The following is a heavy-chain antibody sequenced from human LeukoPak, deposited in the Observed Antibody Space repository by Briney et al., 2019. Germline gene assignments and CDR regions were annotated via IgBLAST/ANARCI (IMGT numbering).Heavy chain of an antibody. V-gene: IGHV4-4*07. Sequence: SETLSLTCTVSDVSVSTYNWAWIRQPARKGLECIGCIYFSGSTNDNPSLESRVVVSVDTSKNQVSLKLSCVTAAGTAIYDCARQRDDSGSTYDYWGQGTLVTVSS. J-gene: IGHJ4*02. CDR3: ARQRDDSGSTYDY. CDR2: IYFSGST. CDR1: DVSVSTYN. D-gene: IGHD3-10*01.